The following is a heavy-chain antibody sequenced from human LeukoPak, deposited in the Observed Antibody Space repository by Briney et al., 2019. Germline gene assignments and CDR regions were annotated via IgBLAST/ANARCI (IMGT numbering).Heavy chain of an antibody. Sequence: SETLSFTCTVLGGSISSSDYYWGWIRQPPGKGLEWIGSIYYSGNTYYNPSLKSRVTISVDTSKNQFSLRLSYVTAADTAVYYCARYPTDMVSFDYWGQGTLVTVSS. CDR3: ARYPTDMVSFDY. CDR2: IYYSGNT. D-gene: IGHD5/OR15-5a*01. J-gene: IGHJ4*02. CDR1: GGSISSSDYY. V-gene: IGHV4-39*01.